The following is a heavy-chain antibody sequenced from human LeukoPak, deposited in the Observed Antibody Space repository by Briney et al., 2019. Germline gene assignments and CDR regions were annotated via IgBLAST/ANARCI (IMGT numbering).Heavy chain of an antibody. CDR2: IYTSGST. CDR1: GGSISSGSYY. V-gene: IGHV4-61*02. CDR3: ARDSLMVYATPFDP. D-gene: IGHD2-8*01. J-gene: IGHJ5*02. Sequence: SETLSLTCTVSGGSISSGSYYWSWIRQPAGKGLEWIGRIYTSGSTNYNPSLKSRVTISVDTSKNQFSLKLSSVTAADTAVYYYARDSLMVYATPFDPWGQGTLVTVSS.